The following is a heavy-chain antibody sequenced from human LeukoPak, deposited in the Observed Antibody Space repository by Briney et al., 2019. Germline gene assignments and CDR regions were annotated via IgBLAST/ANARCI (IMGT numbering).Heavy chain of an antibody. Sequence: GGSLRLSCAASGFTFSRYWIHWVRQAPGKGLEWVSRINPDGSTTTYADSVKGRFTISRDNSKNTLYLQMNSLRAEDTAVYYCAKVGAWGQGTLVTVSS. V-gene: IGHV3-74*01. CDR2: INPDGSTT. D-gene: IGHD1-26*01. CDR1: GFTFSRYW. J-gene: IGHJ5*02. CDR3: AKVGA.